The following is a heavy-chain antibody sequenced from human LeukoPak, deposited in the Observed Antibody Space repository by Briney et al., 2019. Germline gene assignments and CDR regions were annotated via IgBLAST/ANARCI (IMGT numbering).Heavy chain of an antibody. CDR3: ARIRLLTAAGTC. CDR1: GGSISSSSYY. V-gene: IGHV4-39*01. CDR2: IYYSGST. D-gene: IGHD6-13*01. J-gene: IGHJ4*02. Sequence: PSETLSLTCTVSGGSISSSSYYWGWIRQPPGKGLEWIGSIYYSGSTYYNPSLKSRVTISVDTSKTKFSLKLSSVTAADTAVYYCARIRLLTAAGTCWGQGTLVTVSS.